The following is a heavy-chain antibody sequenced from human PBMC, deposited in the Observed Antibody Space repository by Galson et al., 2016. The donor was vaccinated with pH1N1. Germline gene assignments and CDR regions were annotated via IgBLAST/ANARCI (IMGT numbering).Heavy chain of an antibody. J-gene: IGHJ3*02. D-gene: IGHD4-17*01. CDR3: ARQYDFGDYRGNAFDI. CDR2: VNPGGSTI. V-gene: IGHV5-51*03. Sequence: QSGAEVKKPGESLKISCKASGYSFISQWIAWVRQVPGKGLEWVGVVNPGGSTIRYSPSFQGQVTISRDKSISAAYLHWISVRASDTATYYCARQYDFGDYRGNAFDIWGQGTVVLVSS. CDR1: GYSFISQW.